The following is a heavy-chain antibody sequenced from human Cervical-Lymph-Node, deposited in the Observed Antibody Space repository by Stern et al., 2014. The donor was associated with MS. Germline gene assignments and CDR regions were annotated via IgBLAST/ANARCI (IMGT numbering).Heavy chain of an antibody. Sequence: QVQLVQSGDEVWKPGSSVKVSCKASGGTFSSYPFNWVPQAPGQGLEWMGGIIPLFGTATYAQKFQGRVTITADESTSTAYMELSSLRSEDTAVYYCASPVTMTVGAMDVWGQGTTVTVSS. D-gene: IGHD4-17*01. CDR3: ASPVTMTVGAMDV. CDR1: GGTFSSYP. J-gene: IGHJ6*02. CDR2: IIPLFGTA. V-gene: IGHV1-69*12.